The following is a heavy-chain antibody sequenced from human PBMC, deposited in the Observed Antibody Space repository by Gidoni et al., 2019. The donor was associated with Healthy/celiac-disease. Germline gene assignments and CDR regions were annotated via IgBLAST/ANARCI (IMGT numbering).Heavy chain of an antibody. J-gene: IGHJ6*02. D-gene: IGHD6-25*01. CDR3: ARERRHVHYGMDV. Sequence: EVQLVESGGGLIQPGGSLRLSCAASGFTVSSNYMSWVRQAPGKGLEWVSVIYSGGSTYYADSVKGRFTISRDNSKNTLYLQMNSLRAEDTAVYYCARERRHVHYGMDVWGQGTTVTVSS. V-gene: IGHV3-53*01. CDR1: GFTVSSNY. CDR2: IYSGGST.